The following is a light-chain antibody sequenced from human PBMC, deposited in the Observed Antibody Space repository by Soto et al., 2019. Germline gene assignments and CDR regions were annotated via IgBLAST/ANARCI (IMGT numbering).Light chain of an antibody. CDR1: SSDVGAYNY. Sequence: QSALTQPASVSGSPGQSITISCTGTSSDVGAYNYVSWYQQRPGNAPKLIIYDVNNRPSGVSNRFYGSKSGNTASLTISGLQAEDEADYYCSSHTTSSTQVFGTGTKVTVL. J-gene: IGLJ1*01. CDR2: DVN. CDR3: SSHTTSSTQV. V-gene: IGLV2-14*01.